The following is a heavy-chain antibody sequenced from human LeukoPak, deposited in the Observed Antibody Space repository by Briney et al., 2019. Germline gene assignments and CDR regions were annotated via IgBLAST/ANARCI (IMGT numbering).Heavy chain of an antibody. CDR2: ISSSSSTI. D-gene: IGHD3-16*01. V-gene: IGHV3-48*01. CDR3: ARDRGGRWFDP. Sequence: PGGSLRLSCAASGFTFSSYSMNWVRQAPGKGLEWVSYISSSSSTIYYADSVKGRFTISRDNAKNSLYLQMNSLRAEDTAVYYCARDRGGRWFDPWGQGTLVTVPS. J-gene: IGHJ5*02. CDR1: GFTFSSYS.